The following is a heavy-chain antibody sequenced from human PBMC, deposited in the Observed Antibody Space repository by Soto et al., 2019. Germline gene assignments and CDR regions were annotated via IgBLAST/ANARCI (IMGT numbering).Heavy chain of an antibody. V-gene: IGHV3-7*01. D-gene: IGHD5-18*01. CDR2: IKQDGSEK. Sequence: GGSLRLSCAASGFTFSSYWMSWVRQAPGKGLEWVANIKQDGSEKYYVDSVKGRFTISRDNAKNSLYLQMNSLRAEDTAVYYCARDVDTAMVTRWFDPWGQGTLVTVSS. J-gene: IGHJ5*02. CDR1: GFTFSSYW. CDR3: ARDVDTAMVTRWFDP.